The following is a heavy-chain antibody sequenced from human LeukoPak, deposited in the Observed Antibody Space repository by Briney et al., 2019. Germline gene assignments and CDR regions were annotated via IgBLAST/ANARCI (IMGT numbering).Heavy chain of an antibody. V-gene: IGHV1/OR15-2*02. CDR2: ISAYNGNT. CDR1: GHTFIGYY. D-gene: IGHD3-10*01. Sequence: ASVKVSCKVSGHTFIGYYMHWVRQAPGQGLEWMGWISAYNGNTNYAQKLQGRVTMTRDTSTSTVYMELSSLRSEDMAVYYCARRSDTSGANWFDPWGQGTLVTVSS. CDR3: ARRSDTSGANWFDP. J-gene: IGHJ5*02.